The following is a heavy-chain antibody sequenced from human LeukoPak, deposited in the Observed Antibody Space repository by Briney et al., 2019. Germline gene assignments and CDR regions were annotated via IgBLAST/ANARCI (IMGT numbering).Heavy chain of an antibody. D-gene: IGHD2/OR15-2a*01. CDR1: GVSMSSSAYY. Sequence: PSETLSLTCTVSGVSMSSSAYYWGWIHQPPGKGLEWIGTIYDSGNTNYNPSLRSRLTISVDTSRNQFSLKLSSVTAADTAVYYCTRHDCDSSRCSVNWFDPWGQGTLVTVSS. CDR3: TRHDCDSSRCSVNWFDP. V-gene: IGHV4-39*01. CDR2: IYDSGNT. J-gene: IGHJ5*02.